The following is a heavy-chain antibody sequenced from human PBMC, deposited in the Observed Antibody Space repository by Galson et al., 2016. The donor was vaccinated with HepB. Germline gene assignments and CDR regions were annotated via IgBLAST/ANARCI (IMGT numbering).Heavy chain of an antibody. CDR2: IRYDGSNK. Sequence: YLRLACAASGFTLSSYGMHWVSQAPGRGLEWVTFIRYDGSNKYYADSVKGRFTISRDNSKNTLYLQMNSLRVEDTAVYYCAKGYGYFDSWGRGTMVSVSS. J-gene: IGHJ3*01. CDR1: GFTLSSYG. V-gene: IGHV3-30*02. CDR3: AKGYGYFDS. D-gene: IGHD3-9*01.